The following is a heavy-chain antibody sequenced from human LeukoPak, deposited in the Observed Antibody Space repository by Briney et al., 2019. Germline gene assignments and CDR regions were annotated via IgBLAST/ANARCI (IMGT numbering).Heavy chain of an antibody. CDR3: ARDRLGYCSSTSCRYYYYGMDV. CDR1: GGSISSGDYY. J-gene: IGHJ6*02. CDR2: IYYSGST. Sequence: SQTLSLTCTVSGGSISSGDYYWSWIRQPPGKGLEWIGYIYYSGSTYYNPSLKSRVTISVDTSKNQFSLKLSSVAAADTAVYYCARDRLGYCSSTSCRYYYYGMDVWGQRTTVTVSS. D-gene: IGHD2-2*01. V-gene: IGHV4-30-4*01.